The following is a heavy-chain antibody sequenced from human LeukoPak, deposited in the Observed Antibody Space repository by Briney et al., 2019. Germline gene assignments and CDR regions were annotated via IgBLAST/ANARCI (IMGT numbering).Heavy chain of an antibody. Sequence: GGSLRLSCAASGFTFSSYEMNWVRQAPGKGLEWVSYISSSGSTIYYADFVKGRFTISRDNAKNSLYLQMNSLRAEDTAVYYCARATRFYYYYYYMDVWGKGTTVTVSS. CDR1: GFTFSSYE. D-gene: IGHD3-3*01. CDR2: ISSSGSTI. CDR3: ARATRFYYYYYYMDV. J-gene: IGHJ6*03. V-gene: IGHV3-48*03.